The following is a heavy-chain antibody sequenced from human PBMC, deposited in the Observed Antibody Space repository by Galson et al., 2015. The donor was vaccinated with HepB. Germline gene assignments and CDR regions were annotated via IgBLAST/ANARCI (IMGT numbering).Heavy chain of an antibody. CDR1: GGSISSSSYY. CDR3: ARHDGYSSGWYPDY. D-gene: IGHD6-19*01. V-gene: IGHV4-39*01. CDR2: IYYSGST. J-gene: IGHJ4*02. Sequence: QVQLQESGPGLVKPSQTLSLTCTVSGGSISSSSYYWGWIRQPPGKGLEWIGSIYYSGSTYYNPSLKSRVTISVDTSKNQFSLKLSSVTAADTAVYYCARHDGYSSGWYPDYWGQGTLVTVSS.